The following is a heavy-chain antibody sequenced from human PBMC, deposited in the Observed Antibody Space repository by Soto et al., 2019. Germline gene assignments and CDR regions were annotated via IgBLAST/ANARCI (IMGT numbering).Heavy chain of an antibody. CDR1: GFTVSSNY. Sequence: GGSLRLSCAASGFTVSSNYMSWVRQAPGKGLEWVSVIYSGGSTYYADSVKGRFTISRDNSKNTLYLQMNSLRAEDTAVYYCARETIAARPGFDYWGPGTLVTVSS. J-gene: IGHJ4*02. CDR2: IYSGGST. CDR3: ARETIAARPGFDY. V-gene: IGHV3-53*01. D-gene: IGHD6-6*01.